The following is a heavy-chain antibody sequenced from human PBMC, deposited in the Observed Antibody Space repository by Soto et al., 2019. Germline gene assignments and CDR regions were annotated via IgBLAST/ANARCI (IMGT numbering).Heavy chain of an antibody. CDR2: ISAYNGNT. J-gene: IGHJ1*01. Sequence: ASVKVSCKASGYTFTSYGISWVRQAPGQGLEWMGWISAYNGNTNYAQKLQGRVTMTTDTSTSTAYMELRSLRSDDTAVYYCARDHYDSSGYGEPEYFQHWGQGTLVTVSS. D-gene: IGHD3-22*01. CDR1: GYTFTSYG. V-gene: IGHV1-18*01. CDR3: ARDHYDSSGYGEPEYFQH.